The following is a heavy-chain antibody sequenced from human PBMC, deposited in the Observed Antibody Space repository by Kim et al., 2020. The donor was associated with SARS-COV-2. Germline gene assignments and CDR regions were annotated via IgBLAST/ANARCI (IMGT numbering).Heavy chain of an antibody. Sequence: GESLKISCKGSGYSFTSYWIGWVRQMPGKGLEWMGIIYPGDSDTRYSQSFQGQVTISADKSISTAYLQWSSLKASDTAMYYCARLASSSWPRGWFDPWGQGTLVTVSS. D-gene: IGHD6-13*01. J-gene: IGHJ5*02. CDR2: IYPGDSDT. V-gene: IGHV5-51*01. CDR3: ARLASSSWPRGWFDP. CDR1: GYSFTSYW.